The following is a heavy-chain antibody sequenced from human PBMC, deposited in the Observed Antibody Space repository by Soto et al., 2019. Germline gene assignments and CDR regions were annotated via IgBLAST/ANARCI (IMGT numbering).Heavy chain of an antibody. CDR3: AREARYYDSSGYATSDTNWFDP. D-gene: IGHD3-22*01. J-gene: IGHJ5*02. Sequence: PSETLSLTCAVYGGSFSGYYWSWIRQPPGKGLEWIGEINHSGSTNYNPSLKSRVTISVDTSKNQFSLKLSSVTAADTAVYYCAREARYYDSSGYATSDTNWFDPWGQGTLVTVSS. CDR2: INHSGST. CDR1: GGSFSGYY. V-gene: IGHV4-34*01.